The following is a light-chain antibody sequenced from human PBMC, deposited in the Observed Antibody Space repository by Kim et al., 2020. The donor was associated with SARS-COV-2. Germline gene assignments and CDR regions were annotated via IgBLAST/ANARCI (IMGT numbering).Light chain of an antibody. CDR1: QSVSSD. CDR3: QQYNNWPPLT. J-gene: IGKJ4*01. Sequence: SPGESATLSCRASQSVSSDLAWYQQKPGQAPRLLIYDASARATDIPARFSGSGSGTEFTLTISSLQSEDFAVYYCQQYNNWPPLTFGEGTKVEIK. CDR2: DAS. V-gene: IGKV3-15*01.